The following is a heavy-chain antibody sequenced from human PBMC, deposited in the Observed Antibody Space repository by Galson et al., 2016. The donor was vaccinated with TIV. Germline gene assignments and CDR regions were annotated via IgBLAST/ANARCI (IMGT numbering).Heavy chain of an antibody. CDR1: GYIFTERF. J-gene: IGHJ4*02. CDR3: TTGGGSSGSYDFDC. V-gene: IGHV1-69-2*01. CDR2: VDPDNGET. D-gene: IGHD5-12*01. Sequence: VKVSCKVSGYIFTERFIHWVRQAPGERPEWVGRVDPDNGETLYAEKFQGRVTMAADTSGDTAFMELSNLRSEDTAFFYCTTGGGSSGSYDFDCWGLGTLVTVSS.